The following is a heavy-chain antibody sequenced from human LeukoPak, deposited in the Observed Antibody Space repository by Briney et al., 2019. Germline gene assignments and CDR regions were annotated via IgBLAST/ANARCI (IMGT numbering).Heavy chain of an antibody. CDR3: ARDEIVVVTATWDAFDI. CDR2: IIPIFGIA. V-gene: IGHV1-69*04. J-gene: IGHJ3*02. Sequence: ASVKVSCMASGGTFSSYAISWVRQAPGQGLEWMGRIIPIFGIASYAQKFQGRVTITADKSTSTAYMELSSLRSEDTAVYYCARDEIVVVTATWDAFDIWGQGTMVTVSS. D-gene: IGHD2-21*02. CDR1: GGTFSSYA.